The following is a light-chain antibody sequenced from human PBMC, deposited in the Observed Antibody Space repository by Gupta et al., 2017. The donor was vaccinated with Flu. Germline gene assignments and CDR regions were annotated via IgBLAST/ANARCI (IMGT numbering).Light chain of an antibody. J-gene: IGKJ3*01. CDR1: QNISIY. Sequence: PSSLSASIGDRVTITCRSSQNISIYLNWYQQKPGKAPQLLIYGATTLQSGVPSRFSGSGSGTDYTLTISRLQPDDFATYYCQQSDNNFHIFGHGTTVEIK. CDR3: QQSDNNFHI. CDR2: GAT. V-gene: IGKV1-39*01.